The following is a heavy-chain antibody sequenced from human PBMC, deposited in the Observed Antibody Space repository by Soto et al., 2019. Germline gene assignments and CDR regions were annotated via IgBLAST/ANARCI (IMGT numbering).Heavy chain of an antibody. J-gene: IGHJ6*02. V-gene: IGHV3-73*01. Sequence: GSLRLSCAASGFTFSGSAMHWVRQASGKGLEWVGRIRSKANSYATAYAASVKGRFAISRDDSKNTAYLQMNSLKTEDMAVYYCTKRGDSSSWYLNYYYGMDVWGQGTTVTVSS. CDR3: TKRGDSSSWYLNYYYGMDV. D-gene: IGHD6-13*01. CDR2: IRSKANSYAT. CDR1: GFTFSGSA.